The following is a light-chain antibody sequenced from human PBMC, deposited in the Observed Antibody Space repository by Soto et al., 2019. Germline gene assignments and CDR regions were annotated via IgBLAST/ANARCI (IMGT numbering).Light chain of an antibody. Sequence: DMQMTQSPLSLSASVGDRITISCRAGQSISTYLNWYQQKPGKAPNLLIYAASTLQSGVPSRFSGSGSGTDFTLTISSLQPEAFATYYCQQSYSAPFTFGGGTKVEIK. CDR1: QSISTY. CDR3: QQSYSAPFT. CDR2: AAS. J-gene: IGKJ4*01. V-gene: IGKV1-39*01.